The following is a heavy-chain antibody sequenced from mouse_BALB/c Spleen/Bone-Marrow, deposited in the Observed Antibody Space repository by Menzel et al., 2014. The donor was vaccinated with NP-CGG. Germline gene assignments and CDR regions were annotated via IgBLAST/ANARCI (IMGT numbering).Heavy chain of an antibody. J-gene: IGHJ2*01. V-gene: IGHV14-3*02. D-gene: IGHD2-4*01. Sequence: VHVKQSGAELVKPGASVKLSCTASGFNIKDTYMHWVKQRPEQGLEWIGRIDPANGNTKYDPKFQGKATITADTSSNTAYLQLSSQTSEDTAVYYCARLITTDYWGQGTTLTVSS. CDR1: GFNIKDTY. CDR3: ARLITTDY. CDR2: IDPANGNT.